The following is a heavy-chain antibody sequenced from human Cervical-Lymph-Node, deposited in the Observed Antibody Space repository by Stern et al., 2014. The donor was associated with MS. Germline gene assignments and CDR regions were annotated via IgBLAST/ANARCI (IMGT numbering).Heavy chain of an antibody. V-gene: IGHV3-23*04. CDR3: AKDRWGTVAGSDY. D-gene: IGHD6-19*01. Sequence: VQLVQSGGGLVQPGGSLRLSCAASGFTFSSCAMSWVRQAPGKGLEWVSGIPDIGGITYNADSVKGRFTISRDNSKNTLYLQMNSLRAEDTAVYYCAKDRWGTVAGSDYWGQGTLVTVSS. J-gene: IGHJ4*01. CDR2: IPDIGGIT. CDR1: GFTFSSCA.